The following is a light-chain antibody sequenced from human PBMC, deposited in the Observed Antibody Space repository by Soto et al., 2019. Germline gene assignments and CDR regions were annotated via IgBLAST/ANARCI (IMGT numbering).Light chain of an antibody. V-gene: IGLV2-14*01. J-gene: IGLJ3*02. CDR3: CSFTSITTWV. Sequence: QSALTQPASVSGSPGQSITISCTATSSHAGGYNYVSWYQQHPGKAPKLMIYEVSHRPSGVSNRFSGSKSGNTASLTISGLQAEDEADYYCCSFTSITTWVFGGGTKLTVL. CDR2: EVS. CDR1: SSHAGGYNY.